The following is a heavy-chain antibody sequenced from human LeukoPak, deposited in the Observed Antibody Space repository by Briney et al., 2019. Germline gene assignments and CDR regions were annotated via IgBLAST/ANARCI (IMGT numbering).Heavy chain of an antibody. V-gene: IGHV1-69*13. CDR1: GGTFSSYT. CDR3: ARDHKRGWLQSFDY. CDR2: IIPIFGTA. Sequence: SVKVSCKASGGTFSSYTISWVRQAPGQGLEWMGGIIPIFGTANYAQKFQGRVTITADESTSTAYMELSSLRSEDTAVYYCARDHKRGWLQSFDYWGQGTLVTVSS. J-gene: IGHJ4*02. D-gene: IGHD5-24*01.